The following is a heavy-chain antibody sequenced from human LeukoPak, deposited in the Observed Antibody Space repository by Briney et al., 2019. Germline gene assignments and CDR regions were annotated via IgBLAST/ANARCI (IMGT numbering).Heavy chain of an antibody. CDR2: ISYDGSNK. J-gene: IGHJ4*02. V-gene: IGHV3-30-3*01. Sequence: PGGSLRLSCAASGFTFSSYAMHWVRQAPGKGLEWVAVISYDGSNKYYADSVKGRFTISRDNSKNTLYLQMNSLRAEDTAVYYCARAKPGGYSSSWYGDYFDYWGQGTLVTVSS. CDR1: GFTFSSYA. CDR3: ARAKPGGYSSSWYGDYFDY. D-gene: IGHD6-13*01.